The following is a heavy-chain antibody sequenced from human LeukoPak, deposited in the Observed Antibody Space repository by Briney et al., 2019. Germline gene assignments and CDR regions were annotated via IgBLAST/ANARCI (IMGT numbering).Heavy chain of an antibody. CDR3: ARVGITAATADY. V-gene: IGHV3-21*01. CDR1: GFTFSSYA. D-gene: IGHD4-23*01. Sequence: GGSPRLSCAASGFTFSSYAMSWVRQAPGKGLEWVSSISHIGSYIYYSDSVKGRFTIPRDNAKNSLYLQMNSLRAEDTAVYFCARVGITAATADYWGQGTLVTVSS. CDR2: ISHIGSYI. J-gene: IGHJ4*02.